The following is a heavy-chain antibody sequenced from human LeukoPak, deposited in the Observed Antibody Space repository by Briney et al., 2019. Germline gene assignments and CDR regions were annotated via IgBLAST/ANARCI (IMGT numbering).Heavy chain of an antibody. CDR3: ARDLAVAGYNWFDP. D-gene: IGHD6-19*01. CDR1: GYTLTELS. Sequence: ASVKVSCKVSGYTLTELSMHWVRQAPGKGLEWMGGFDPEDGETIYAQKFQGRVTMTRDTSTSTVYMELSSLRSEDTAVYYCARDLAVAGYNWFDPWGQGTLVTVSS. CDR2: FDPEDGET. J-gene: IGHJ5*02. V-gene: IGHV1-24*01.